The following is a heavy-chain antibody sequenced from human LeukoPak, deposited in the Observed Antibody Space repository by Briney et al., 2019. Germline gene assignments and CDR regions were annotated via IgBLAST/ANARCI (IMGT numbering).Heavy chain of an antibody. CDR2: IIPIFGTA. Sequence: ASVKVSCTASGGTFSSYAISWVRQAPGQGLEWMGGIIPIFGTANYAQKFQGRVTITADESTSTAYMELSSLRSEDTAVYYCARGFGLRLGELSLYNWFDPWGQGTLVTVSS. D-gene: IGHD3-16*02. CDR3: ARGFGLRLGELSLYNWFDP. CDR1: GGTFSSYA. J-gene: IGHJ5*02. V-gene: IGHV1-69*13.